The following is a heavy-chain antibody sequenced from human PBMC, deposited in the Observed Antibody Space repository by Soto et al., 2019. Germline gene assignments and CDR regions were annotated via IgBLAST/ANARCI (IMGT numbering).Heavy chain of an antibody. D-gene: IGHD2-8*01. J-gene: IGHJ4*02. Sequence: SETLSLTCTVSGGSVSNSNYYWGWIRQSPGKGLEWIGSVYYRGRSYSKSSVKSRVTISVDTSKNQFSLNLNSVTASDTAVYFCVSQRTSVLTQAYFDYWGPGAMVTVYS. CDR1: GGSVSNSNYY. CDR2: VYYRGRS. V-gene: IGHV4-39*01. CDR3: VSQRTSVLTQAYFDY.